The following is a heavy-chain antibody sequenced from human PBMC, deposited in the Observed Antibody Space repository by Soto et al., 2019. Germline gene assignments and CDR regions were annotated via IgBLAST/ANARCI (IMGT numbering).Heavy chain of an antibody. CDR2: IYYSGST. Sequence: SETLSLTCTVSGGSISSYYWSWIRQPPGKGLEWIGYIYYSGSTNYNPSLKSRVTISVDTSKNQFSRKLSSVTAADTAVYYCARLRLLALSGIFTQIGYFDYWGQGTLVTVSS. CDR1: GGSISSYY. V-gene: IGHV4-59*01. J-gene: IGHJ4*02. CDR3: ARLRLLALSGIFTQIGYFDY. D-gene: IGHD6-19*01.